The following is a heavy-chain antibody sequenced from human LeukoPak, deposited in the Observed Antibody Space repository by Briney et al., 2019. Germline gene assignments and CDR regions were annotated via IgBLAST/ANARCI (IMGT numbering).Heavy chain of an antibody. CDR1: GGSISSSSYY. D-gene: IGHD2-21*02. V-gene: IGHV4-61*05. CDR2: IYYSGST. Sequence: SETLSLTCTVSGGSISSSSYYWGWIRQPPGKGLEWIGYIYYSGSTNYNPSLKSRVTISVDTSKNQFSLKLSSVTAADTAVYYCARGFGVVTASSHFDYWGQGTLVTVSS. J-gene: IGHJ4*02. CDR3: ARGFGVVTASSHFDY.